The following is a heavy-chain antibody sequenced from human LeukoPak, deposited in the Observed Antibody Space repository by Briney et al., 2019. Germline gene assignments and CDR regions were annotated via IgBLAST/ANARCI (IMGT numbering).Heavy chain of an antibody. CDR1: GYSFTGYY. D-gene: IGHD2-15*01. J-gene: IGHJ5*02. CDR2: INPYSGDT. V-gene: IGHV1-2*02. Sequence: GASVKVSCKASGYSFTGYYIHWVRQAPGQGLEWMGWINPYSGDTKYAQKFQGRVTMTRDTSISTAYMEVRRLRSDDTAVYYCARDPVGIVVVVAATLNWFDPWGQGTLVTVSS. CDR3: ARDPVGIVVVVAATLNWFDP.